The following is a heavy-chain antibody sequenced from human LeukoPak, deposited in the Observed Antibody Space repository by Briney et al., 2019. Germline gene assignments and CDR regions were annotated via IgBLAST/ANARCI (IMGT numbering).Heavy chain of an antibody. J-gene: IGHJ4*02. CDR2: ISGDGGRT. D-gene: IGHD5-18*01. CDR3: ARDYGTSMVHFDY. CDR1: GFAFTTSS. Sequence: GGSLRLSCAASGFAFTTSSMHWVRQAPGKGLEHVSGISGDGGRTYYANSVKGRFTISRDNSKNTLYLQMGSLRAEDMAVYYCARDYGTSMVHFDYWGQGTLVTVSS. V-gene: IGHV3-64*01.